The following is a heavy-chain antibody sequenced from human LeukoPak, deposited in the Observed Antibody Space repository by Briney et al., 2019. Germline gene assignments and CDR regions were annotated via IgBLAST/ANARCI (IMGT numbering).Heavy chain of an antibody. CDR1: GYTFINYW. V-gene: IGHV5-51*01. J-gene: IGHJ3*02. CDR2: IYPGDSDI. Sequence: GESLKISCQGPGYTFINYWIGWVRQLPGKGLEWMGIIYPGDSDIRYSPSFHGQVTISADKSISTAYLQWSRLKGSDTAMYYCVRPARVYSYGSDAFDIWGQGTMVTVSS. CDR3: VRPARVYSYGSDAFDI. D-gene: IGHD5-18*01.